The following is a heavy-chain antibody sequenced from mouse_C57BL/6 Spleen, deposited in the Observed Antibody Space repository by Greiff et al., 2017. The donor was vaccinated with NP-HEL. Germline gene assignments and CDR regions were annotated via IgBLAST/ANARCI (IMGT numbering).Heavy chain of an antibody. V-gene: IGHV1-82*01. Sequence: QVQLQQSGPELVKPGASVKISCKASGYAFSSSWMNWVKQRPGKGLEWIGRIYPGDGDTNYNGKFKGKATLTADKSSSTAYMQLSSLTSEDSAVYFCARRNWGQNYFDYWGQGTTLTVSS. J-gene: IGHJ2*01. CDR3: ARRNWGQNYFDY. D-gene: IGHD3-3*01. CDR1: GYAFSSSW. CDR2: IYPGDGDT.